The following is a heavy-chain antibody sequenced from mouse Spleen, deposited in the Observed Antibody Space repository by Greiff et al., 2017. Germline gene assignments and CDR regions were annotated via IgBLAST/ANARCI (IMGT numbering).Heavy chain of an antibody. CDR2: ISNGGGST. Sequence: EVNVVESGGGLVQPGGSLKLSCATSGFTFSDYYMYWVRQTPEKRLEWVAYISNGGGSTYYPDTVKGRFTISRDNAKNTLYLQMSRLKSEDTAMYYCARGGDVRAMDYWGQGTSVTVSS. V-gene: IGHV5-12*02. J-gene: IGHJ4*01. D-gene: IGHD3-3*01. CDR1: GFTFSDYY. CDR3: ARGGDVRAMDY.